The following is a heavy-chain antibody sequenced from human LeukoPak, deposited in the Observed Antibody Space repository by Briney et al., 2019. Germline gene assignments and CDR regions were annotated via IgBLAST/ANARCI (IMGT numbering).Heavy chain of an antibody. D-gene: IGHD2-15*01. V-gene: IGHV4-39*01. Sequence: SETLSLTCTVSGGSISSSSYYWGWIRQPPGKGLEWIGSIHYSGSTYYNPSLKSRVTISVDTSKNQFSLKLSSVTAADTAVYYWARAGSLFYYYGMDVWGQGTTVTVSS. CDR3: ARAGSLFYYYGMDV. CDR1: GGSISSSSYY. CDR2: IHYSGST. J-gene: IGHJ6*02.